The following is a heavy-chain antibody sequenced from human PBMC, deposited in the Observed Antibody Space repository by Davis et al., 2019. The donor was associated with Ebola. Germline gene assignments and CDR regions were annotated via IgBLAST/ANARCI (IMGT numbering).Heavy chain of an antibody. Sequence: PGGSLRLSCAASGFTFSDYAMTWVRQAPGKGLEWVSAISHNGGTTYSADSVKGRFTVSRDTSKNTLFLQMNSLRADDTAVYYCAKDGGSCGTTSCPYFYYYMDVWGKGTTVTVSS. V-gene: IGHV3-23*01. CDR3: AKDGGSCGTTSCPYFYYYMDV. CDR1: GFTFSDYA. D-gene: IGHD2-2*01. CDR2: ISHNGGTT. J-gene: IGHJ6*03.